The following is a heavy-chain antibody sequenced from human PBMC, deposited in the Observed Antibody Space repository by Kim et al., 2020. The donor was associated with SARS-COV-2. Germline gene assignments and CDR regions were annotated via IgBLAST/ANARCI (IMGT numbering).Heavy chain of an antibody. CDR2: IYYSGST. CDR3: ARWDQWELRHRAFVI. CDR1: GGSISSSSYY. D-gene: IGHD1-26*01. Sequence: SETLSLTCTVSGGSISSSSYYWGWIRQPPGKGLEWIGSIYYSGSTYYNPSLKSRVTISVDTSKNQFSLKLSSVTAADTAVYYCARWDQWELRHRAFVIWGQGTMVTVSS. J-gene: IGHJ3*02. V-gene: IGHV4-39*01.